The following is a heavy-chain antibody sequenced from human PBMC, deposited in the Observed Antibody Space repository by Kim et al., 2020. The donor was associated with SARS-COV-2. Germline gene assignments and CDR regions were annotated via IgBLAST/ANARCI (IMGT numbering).Heavy chain of an antibody. CDR3: ASRRYTVSYYHFDY. V-gene: IGHV3-74*01. CDR1: GFTFGSYW. D-gene: IGHD1-26*01. J-gene: IGHJ4*02. CDR2: INSDGGTT. Sequence: GGSLRLSCAASGFTFGSYWMHWVRQAPGKGLVWVSRINSDGGTTSYADSVKGRFTISRDNAKSTLYLQMNSLRAEDTAVYYCASRRYTVSYYHFDYWGRGTGVTVSS.